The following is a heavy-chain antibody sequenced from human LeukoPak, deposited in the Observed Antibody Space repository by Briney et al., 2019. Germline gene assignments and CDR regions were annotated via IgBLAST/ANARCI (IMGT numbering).Heavy chain of an antibody. V-gene: IGHV1-2*02. Sequence: ASVKVSCKASGYTFTGYYMHWVRQAPGQGLEWMGWINPNSGGTNYAQKFQGRVTMTRDTSISTAYMEPSRLRSDDTAVYYCARASTYYYDSSGYYPDYWGQGTLVTVSS. CDR2: INPNSGGT. D-gene: IGHD3-22*01. CDR3: ARASTYYYDSSGYYPDY. J-gene: IGHJ4*02. CDR1: GYTFTGYY.